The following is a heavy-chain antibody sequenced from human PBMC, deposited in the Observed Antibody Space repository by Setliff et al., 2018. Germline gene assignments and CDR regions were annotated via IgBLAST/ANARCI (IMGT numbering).Heavy chain of an antibody. CDR3: ARWNGSGYFYY. V-gene: IGHV1-69*11. Sequence: SVKVSCKVSGGAFSNYGLSWVRQAPGQGLVWMGRIIPTLETTNYAQNFQGRVSITADESTRTAYMELSSLTFDDTAVYYCARWNGSGYFYYWGQGTWVTVS. CDR2: IIPTLETT. D-gene: IGHD3-3*01. J-gene: IGHJ4*02. CDR1: GGAFSNYG.